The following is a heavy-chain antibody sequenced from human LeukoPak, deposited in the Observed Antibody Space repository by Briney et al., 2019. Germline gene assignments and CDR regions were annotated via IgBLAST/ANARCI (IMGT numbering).Heavy chain of an antibody. V-gene: IGHV3-66*01. CDR1: GFTVSSNY. CDR2: IYSGGST. J-gene: IGHJ3*02. CDR3: ARDISSGYYDAFDI. Sequence: PGGSLRLSCAASGFTVSSNYMSWVRQAPGKGLEWVSIIYSGGSTYYADSVKGRFTISRDNSKNMLYLQMNSLRAEDTAVYYCARDISSGYYDAFDIWGQGTMVTVSS. D-gene: IGHD3-22*01.